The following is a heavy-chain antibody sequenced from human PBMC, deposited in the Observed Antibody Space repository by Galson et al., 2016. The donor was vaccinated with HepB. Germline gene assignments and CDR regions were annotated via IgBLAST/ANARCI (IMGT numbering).Heavy chain of an antibody. D-gene: IGHD4-17*01. CDR2: ISHIGGTT. CDR3: YDHWFDY. CDR1: GITIRGYN. Sequence: SLRLFCAASGITIRGYNMNWVRQAPGKGLEWVAHISHIGGTTYNSDSVRGRFTISRDDSKNSVYLQMSTLGPEDTARYGDYDHWFDYWGQGTLVTVSS. J-gene: IGHJ4*02. V-gene: IGHV3-30*04.